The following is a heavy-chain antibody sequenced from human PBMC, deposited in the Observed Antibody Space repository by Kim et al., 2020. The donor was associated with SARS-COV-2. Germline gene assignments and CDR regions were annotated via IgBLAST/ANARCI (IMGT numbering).Heavy chain of an antibody. V-gene: IGHV5-10-1*01. J-gene: IGHJ6*02. D-gene: IGHD5-12*01. CDR3: ARERSGYSGYEAYYYYYGMDV. CDR1: GYSFTSYW. Sequence: GESLKISCKGSGYSFTSYWISWVRQMPGKGLEWMGRIDPSDSYTNYSPSFQGHVTISADKSISTAYLQWSSLKASDTAMYYCARERSGYSGYEAYYYYYGMDVWGQGTTVTVSS. CDR2: IDPSDSYT.